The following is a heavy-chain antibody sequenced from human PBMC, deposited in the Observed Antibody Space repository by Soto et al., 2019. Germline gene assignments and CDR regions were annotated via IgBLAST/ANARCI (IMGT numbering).Heavy chain of an antibody. CDR2: IRSKANSYAT. J-gene: IGHJ4*02. CDR1: GFTFSGSA. V-gene: IGHV3-73*01. D-gene: IGHD1-1*01. Sequence: PGGSLRLSCAASGFTFSGSAMHWVRQASGKGLEWVGRIRSKANSYATAYAASVKGRFTISIDDSKNTAYLQMNSLRAEDTAVYYCAKSRRPFRFDYWGQGTLLTVSS. CDR3: AKSRRPFRFDY.